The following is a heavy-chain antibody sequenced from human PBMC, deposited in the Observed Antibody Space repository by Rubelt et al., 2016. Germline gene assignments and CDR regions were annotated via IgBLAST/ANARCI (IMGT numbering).Heavy chain of an antibody. D-gene: IGHD2-21*02. Sequence: QVQLVQSGAEVKKPGASVKVSCKASGYTFTSYYMHWVRQAPGQGLEWMGIINTSGGSTSYEQKFQGRVSRTRDTSTSTVYMEWSSLRSEDTAVYYCARAVECRLGGDCYLAPFDYWGQGTLVTVSS. CDR3: ARAVECRLGGDCYLAPFDY. CDR2: INTSGGST. J-gene: IGHJ4*02. V-gene: IGHV1-46*01. CDR1: GYTFTSYY.